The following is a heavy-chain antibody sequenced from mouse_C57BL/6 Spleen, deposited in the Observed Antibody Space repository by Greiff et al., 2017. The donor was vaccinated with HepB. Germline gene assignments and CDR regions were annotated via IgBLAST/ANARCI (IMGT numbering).Heavy chain of an antibody. V-gene: IGHV1-82*01. CDR1: GYAFSSSW. J-gene: IGHJ4*01. CDR3: ASPYYSNPYAMDY. D-gene: IGHD2-5*01. Sequence: VQLQESGPELVKPGASVKISCKASGYAFSSSWMNWVKQRPGKGLEWIGRIYPGDGDTNYNGKFKGKATLTADISSSTAYMQLSSLTSEDSAVYFCASPYYSNPYAMDYWGQGTSVTVSS. CDR2: IYPGDGDT.